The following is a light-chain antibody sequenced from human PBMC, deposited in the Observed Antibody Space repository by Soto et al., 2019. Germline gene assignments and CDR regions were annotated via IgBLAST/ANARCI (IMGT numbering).Light chain of an antibody. V-gene: IGKV1-9*01. CDR1: QSVXSS. CDR2: AAP. CDR3: QHYKSYSEA. J-gene: IGKJ1*01. Sequence: IQLTQSPSLLSASVGDRVTITCRASQSVXSSLAWYQQRAGKAPKFLXDAAPTLQRGAPSRLSGSGSGTEFALTISSLQPDDFATYYCQHYKSYSEAFGQGTKVDIK.